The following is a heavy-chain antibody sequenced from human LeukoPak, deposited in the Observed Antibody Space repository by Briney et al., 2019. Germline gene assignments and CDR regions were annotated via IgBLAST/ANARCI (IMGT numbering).Heavy chain of an antibody. D-gene: IGHD3-10*01. J-gene: IGHJ4*02. CDR3: ANGPGYYYGSGSYYVAPFDY. CDR2: IYCSGST. V-gene: IGHV4-39*01. Sequence: PSETLSLTCTVSGGSISSSSYYWGWIRQPPGKGLEWIGSIYCSGSTYYNPSLKSRVTISVDTTKNQFSLKLSSVTAADTAVYYCANGPGYYYGSGSYYVAPFDYWGQGTLVTVSS. CDR1: GGSISSSSYY.